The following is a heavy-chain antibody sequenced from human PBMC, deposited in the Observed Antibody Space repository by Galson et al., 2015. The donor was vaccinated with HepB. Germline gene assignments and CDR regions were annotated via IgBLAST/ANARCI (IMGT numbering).Heavy chain of an antibody. CDR3: ARGGTIIPADIGGSSILFEH. Sequence: SVKVSCKASGYTFKNYYMHWVRQAPGQGLEWMGVINPSGGSSSNAQNFQGRLTMTRDRPTNTVYMELSGLRSEDTAVYYCARGGTIIPADIGGSSILFEHWGQGTLVTVSS. J-gene: IGHJ4*02. CDR1: GYTFKNYY. CDR2: INPSGGSS. V-gene: IGHV1-46*02. D-gene: IGHD2-2*01.